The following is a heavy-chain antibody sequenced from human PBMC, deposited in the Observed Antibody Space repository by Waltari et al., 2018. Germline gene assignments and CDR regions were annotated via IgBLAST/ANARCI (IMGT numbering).Heavy chain of an antibody. J-gene: IGHJ6*03. CDR2: ISYDGSNK. V-gene: IGHV3-30*18. CDR3: AKGATPRRWYYYMDV. D-gene: IGHD5-12*01. CDR1: GFTFSSYG. Sequence: QVQLVESGGGVVQPGRSLRLSCAASGFTFSSYGMHWVRQAPGKGLDWLAVISYDGSNKYYADSVKGRFTISRDNSKNTLYLQMNSLRAEDTAVYYCAKGATPRRWYYYMDVWGKGTTVTVSS.